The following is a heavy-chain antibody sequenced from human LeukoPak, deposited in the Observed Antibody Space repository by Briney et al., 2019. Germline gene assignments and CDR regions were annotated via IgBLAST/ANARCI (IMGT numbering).Heavy chain of an antibody. CDR2: IYYSGTT. D-gene: IGHD3-10*01. Sequence: PSETLSLTCTFSGDSIRSYYWSWIRQPPGKGLEWLGYIYYSGTTNYNPSLKSRLTMSLDTSKKQLSLRLTSVTAADTAVYYCARHLRSFPDCWGQGILVTVSS. CDR3: ARHLRSFPDC. V-gene: IGHV4-59*08. J-gene: IGHJ4*02. CDR1: GDSIRSYY.